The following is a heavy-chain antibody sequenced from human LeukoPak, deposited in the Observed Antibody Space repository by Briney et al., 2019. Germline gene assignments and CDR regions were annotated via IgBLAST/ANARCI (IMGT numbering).Heavy chain of an antibody. J-gene: IGHJ6*03. V-gene: IGHV3-11*01. CDR2: ISSSGSTI. D-gene: IGHD5-18*01. CDR3: ARSATAMWRYYMDV. CDR1: GFIFSDYY. Sequence: GGSLRLSCAASGFIFSDYYMSWIRQAPGKGLEWVSYISSSGSTIYYADSVKGRFTISRDNAKNSLYLQMNSLRAEDTAVYYCARSATAMWRYYMDVWGKGTTVTISS.